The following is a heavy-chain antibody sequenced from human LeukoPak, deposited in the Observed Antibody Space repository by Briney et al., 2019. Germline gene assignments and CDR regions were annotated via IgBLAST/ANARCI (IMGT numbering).Heavy chain of an antibody. Sequence: GGSLRLSCVASGFPFRSYAMTWVRQTPGKGLESVSVITDDEDTYYADSVKGRFTISRDNSKNTLYLQMNTLRAEDTAVYYCATTASRGPQSAEYFQYWGQGTLVTVSS. J-gene: IGHJ1*01. CDR2: ITDDEDT. V-gene: IGHV3-23*01. CDR1: GFPFRSYA. CDR3: ATTASRGPQSAEYFQY.